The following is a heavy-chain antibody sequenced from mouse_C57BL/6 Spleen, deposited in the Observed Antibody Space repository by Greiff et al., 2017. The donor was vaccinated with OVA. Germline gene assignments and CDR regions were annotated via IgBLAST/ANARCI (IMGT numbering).Heavy chain of an antibody. Sequence: EVQLQQSGAELVRPGASVKLSCTASGFTITDYYMHWVKQRPEQGLEWIGRIDPEDGGTEYAPKFQGKATMTADTSSNTAYLQLRSLTSEDTAVFYGTTKSRYYYYGNADWGKGTLVTVSA. V-gene: IGHV14-1*01. J-gene: IGHJ3*01. CDR2: IDPEDGGT. D-gene: IGHD1-1*01. CDR1: GFTITDYY. CDR3: TTKSRYYYYGNAD.